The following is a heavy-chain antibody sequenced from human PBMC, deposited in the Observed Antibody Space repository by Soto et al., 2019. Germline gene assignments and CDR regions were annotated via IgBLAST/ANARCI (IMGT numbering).Heavy chain of an antibody. CDR3: AKSESCPKGVCYYGDFHY. CDR2: MKPNSGNT. CDR1: GYTFTNFD. J-gene: IGHJ4*02. Sequence: QVQLVQSGAEVKKPGASVKVSCKASGYTFTNFDIMWVRQAAGQGLEWMGWMKPNSGNTGHAQKFQGRVTMTRITSINTAYMELISLRPEDTAVYYCAKSESCPKGVCYYGDFHYWGQGTLVTVSS. V-gene: IGHV1-8*01. D-gene: IGHD2-8*01.